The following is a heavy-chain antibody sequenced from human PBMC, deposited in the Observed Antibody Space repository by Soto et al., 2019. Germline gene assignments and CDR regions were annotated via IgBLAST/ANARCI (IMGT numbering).Heavy chain of an antibody. Sequence: QVQLVESGGGVVQPGRSLTLSCAASESTFSSYGIHWVRQAPGKGLEWVAVISYDGSKKQYADSVKGRFTISRDNSKNTLHLQMNSLRAEDTAVYYCAKDTYYHDTTGYYVFDYWGQGTLVTVSS. CDR3: AKDTYYHDTTGYYVFDY. V-gene: IGHV3-30*18. CDR2: ISYDGSKK. CDR1: ESTFSSYG. J-gene: IGHJ4*02. D-gene: IGHD3-22*01.